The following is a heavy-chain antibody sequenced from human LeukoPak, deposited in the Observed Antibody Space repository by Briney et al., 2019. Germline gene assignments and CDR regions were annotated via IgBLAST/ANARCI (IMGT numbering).Heavy chain of an antibody. D-gene: IGHD3-16*01. V-gene: IGHV3-23*01. CDR1: GFTFSSYA. J-gene: IGHJ6*03. CDR2: VSGSGGST. CDR3: AKGGGLQSPYYYYYYMDV. Sequence: GGSLRLSCAASGFTFSSYAMSWVRQAPGKGLEWVSAVSGSGGSTYYADSVKGRFTISRDNSKNTLYLQMNSLRAEDTAVYYCAKGGGLQSPYYYYYYMDVWGKGTTVTVSS.